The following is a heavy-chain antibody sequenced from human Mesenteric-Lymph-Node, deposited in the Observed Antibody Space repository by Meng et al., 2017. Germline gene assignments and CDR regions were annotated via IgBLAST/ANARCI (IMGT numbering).Heavy chain of an antibody. Sequence: GESLKISCAASGFTFSNYWMSWVRQGPGKGLEWVANIKQDESEKYYVDSVKGRFTISRDNAKNLLYLQMNSLRVEDTAVYYCAKDVTVTTPNYYYSYGMHVWGQGTTVTVSS. CDR1: GFTFSNYW. CDR3: AKDVTVTTPNYYYSYGMHV. CDR2: IKQDESEK. V-gene: IGHV3-7*01. D-gene: IGHD4-17*01. J-gene: IGHJ6*02.